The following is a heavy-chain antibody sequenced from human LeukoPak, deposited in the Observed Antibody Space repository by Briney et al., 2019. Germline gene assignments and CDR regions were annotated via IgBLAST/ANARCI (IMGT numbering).Heavy chain of an antibody. CDR1: GGSISSYY. D-gene: IGHD3-10*01. J-gene: IGHJ3*02. Sequence: SETLSLTCTVSGGSISSYYWSWIRQPPGKGLEWIGYTSYSGSTNYNPSLKSRVTISADMSKNQFSLKLSSVAAADTAVYYCARHGSGAFGFDIWGERTMVTVSS. CDR3: ARHGSGAFGFDI. V-gene: IGHV4-59*08. CDR2: TSYSGST.